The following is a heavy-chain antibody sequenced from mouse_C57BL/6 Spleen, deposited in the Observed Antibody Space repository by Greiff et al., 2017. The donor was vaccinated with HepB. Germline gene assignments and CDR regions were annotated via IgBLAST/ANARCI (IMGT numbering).Heavy chain of an antibody. CDR3: ARRRSGGYFDV. V-gene: IGHV1-81*01. J-gene: IGHJ1*03. D-gene: IGHD1-1*01. CDR2: IYPRSGNT. CDR1: GYTFTSYG. Sequence: VQLQQSGAELARPGASVKLSCKASGYTFTSYGISWVKQRTGQGLEWIGEIYPRSGNTYYNEKFKGKATLTADKSSSTAYMQLSSLTSEDSAVYYCARRRSGGYFDVWGTGTTVTVSS.